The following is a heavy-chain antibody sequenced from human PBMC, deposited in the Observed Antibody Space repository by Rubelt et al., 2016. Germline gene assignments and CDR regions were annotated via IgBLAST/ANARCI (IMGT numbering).Heavy chain of an antibody. CDR3: TTDLGYYDSSGFPY. CDR2: IKSKTDGGTT. CDR1: GFTFSSYA. D-gene: IGHD3-22*01. V-gene: IGHV3-15*01. Sequence: GLVQPGGSLRLSCAASGFTFSSYAMSWVRQAPGKGLEWVGLIKSKTDGGTTDYAAPVKGRFTISRDDSRNTLYLQVNGLKTEDTAVYYCTTDLGYYDSSGFPYWGQGTLVTVSS. J-gene: IGHJ4*02.